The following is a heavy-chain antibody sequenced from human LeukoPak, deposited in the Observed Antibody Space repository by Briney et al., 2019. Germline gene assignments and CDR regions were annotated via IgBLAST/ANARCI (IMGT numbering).Heavy chain of an antibody. CDR3: AKGNGGNSGEYFYYGMDV. V-gene: IGHV3-23*01. J-gene: IGHJ6*02. D-gene: IGHD4-23*01. Sequence: TGGSLRLSCAASRFTFSSYAMTWVRQAPGKGLEWVSAISGSGGNTYYADSVKSRFTISRDNSKNTLYLQLTSLRAEDTAVYYCAKGNGGNSGEYFYYGMDVWGQGTTVTVSS. CDR1: RFTFSSYA. CDR2: ISGSGGNT.